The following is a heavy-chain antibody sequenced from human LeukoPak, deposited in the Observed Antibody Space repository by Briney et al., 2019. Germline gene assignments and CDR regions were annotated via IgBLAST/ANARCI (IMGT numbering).Heavy chain of an antibody. CDR3: AREGLRSFDY. J-gene: IGHJ4*02. V-gene: IGHV4-59*01. CDR2: IYGDGST. Sequence: PSETLSLTCTVSGGSITSYYWTWIRQPPGKGLEWIGLIYGDGSTKYNPSLKSRVTMSVDTSKNQFSLKLSSATAADSAVYYCAREGLRSFDYWGQGTLVTVSS. D-gene: IGHD4-17*01. CDR1: GGSITSYY.